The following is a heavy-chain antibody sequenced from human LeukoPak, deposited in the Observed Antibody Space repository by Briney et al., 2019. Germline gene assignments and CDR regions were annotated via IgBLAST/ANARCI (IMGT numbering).Heavy chain of an antibody. V-gene: IGHV3-23*01. D-gene: IGHD2-2*03. Sequence: GGSLRLSCAASGSSFSTTDMSWVRQTPGKGLEWVSGISGTNGITYYADPVKGRFTISRDNSKNTLYLQMHSLRAEDTAIYFCAKGGYFSFDMWGQGTKVTVSS. CDR3: AKGGYFSFDM. CDR2: ISGTNGIT. J-gene: IGHJ3*02. CDR1: GSSFSTTD.